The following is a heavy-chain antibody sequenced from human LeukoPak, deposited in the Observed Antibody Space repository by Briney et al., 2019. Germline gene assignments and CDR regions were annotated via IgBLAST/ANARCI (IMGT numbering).Heavy chain of an antibody. CDR3: ATGAIHNY. Sequence: PGGTLRLSCAASGFTFSSYGMTWVRQAPGKGLEWVATIGETGATTYYADSVKGRFTISRDNSKNTLYLQMSSLRAEDTAVYFCATGAIHNYWGQGTLVTVSS. J-gene: IGHJ4*02. CDR2: IGETGATT. V-gene: IGHV3-23*01. CDR1: GFTFSSYG.